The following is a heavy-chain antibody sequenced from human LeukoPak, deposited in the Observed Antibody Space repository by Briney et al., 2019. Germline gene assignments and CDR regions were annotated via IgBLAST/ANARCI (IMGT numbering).Heavy chain of an antibody. CDR2: IYSGGST. V-gene: IGHV3-53*01. J-gene: IGHJ4*02. D-gene: IGHD5-18*01. Sequence: PGGSLRLSCAASGFTVSSNYMSWVRQAPGKGLEWVSVIYSGGSTYYADSVKGRFTISRDNSKNTLYLQMNSPRAEDTAVYYCARVVGYSYGTHFDYWGQGTLVTVSS. CDR3: ARVVGYSYGTHFDY. CDR1: GFTVSSNY.